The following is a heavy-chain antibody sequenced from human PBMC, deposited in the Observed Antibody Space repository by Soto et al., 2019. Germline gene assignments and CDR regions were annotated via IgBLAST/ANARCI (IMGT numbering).Heavy chain of an antibody. D-gene: IGHD4-17*01. Sequence: GESLKISCKGSGYSFTSYWIGWVRQMPGKGLEWMGIIYPGDSDTRYSPSFQGQVTISADKSISTAYLQWSSLKASDTAMYYCARAYGPSYYYYGMDVWGQGTTVTVSS. CDR2: IYPGDSDT. J-gene: IGHJ6*02. CDR3: ARAYGPSYYYYGMDV. V-gene: IGHV5-51*01. CDR1: GYSFTSYW.